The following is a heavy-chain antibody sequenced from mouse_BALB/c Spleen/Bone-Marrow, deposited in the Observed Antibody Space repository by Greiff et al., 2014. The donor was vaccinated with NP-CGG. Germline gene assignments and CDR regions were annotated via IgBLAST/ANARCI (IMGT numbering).Heavy chain of an antibody. CDR1: GFTSSDYY. D-gene: IGHD2-14*01. V-gene: IGHV5-4*02. J-gene: IGHJ4*01. Sequence: VQLKESGGGLVKPGGSLKLSCAASGFTSSDYYMFWVRQTPEKRLEWVATISDGGSYTYYPDSAKGRFTISRDIAKNNLYLQMSSLKSEDTAMYYCARDRGVQGYAMDYWGQGTSVTVSS. CDR2: ISDGGSYT. CDR3: ARDRGVQGYAMDY.